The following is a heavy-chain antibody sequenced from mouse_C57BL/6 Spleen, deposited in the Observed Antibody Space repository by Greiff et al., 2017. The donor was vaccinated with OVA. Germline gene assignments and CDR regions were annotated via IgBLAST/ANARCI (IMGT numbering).Heavy chain of an antibody. J-gene: IGHJ2*01. CDR3: TLVATYYFDY. CDR1: GFNIKDDY. D-gene: IGHD1-1*01. Sequence: VHVKQSGAELVRPGASVKLSCTASGFNIKDDYMHWVKQRPEQGLEWIGWIDPENGDTEYASKFQGKATITADTSSNTAYLQLSSLTSEDTAVYYCTLVATYYFDYWGQGTTLTVSS. CDR2: IDPENGDT. V-gene: IGHV14-4*01.